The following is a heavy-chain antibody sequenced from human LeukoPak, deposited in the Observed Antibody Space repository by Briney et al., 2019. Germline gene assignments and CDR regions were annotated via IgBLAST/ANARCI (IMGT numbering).Heavy chain of an antibody. CDR2: ISGNGGNT. CDR1: GFTFSSYA. J-gene: IGHJ4*02. D-gene: IGHD1-1*01. CDR3: AKVGDNWDFDY. Sequence: PGGSLRLSCAASGFTFSSYAMSWARQAPGKGLEWVSSISGNGGNTYYADSVKGRFTISRDNFKNTVYLQMNSLRAEDTAVYYCAKVGDNWDFDYWGQGTLVTVSS. V-gene: IGHV3-23*01.